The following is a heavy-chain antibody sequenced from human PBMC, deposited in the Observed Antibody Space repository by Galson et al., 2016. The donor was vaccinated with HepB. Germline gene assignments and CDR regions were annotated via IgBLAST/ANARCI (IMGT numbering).Heavy chain of an antibody. D-gene: IGHD1-26*01. CDR3: WRGASN. CDR2: INQDGNAK. Sequence: SLRLSCATSGFTFTRYSMYWVRQAPGKRLECVANINQDGNAKYYVDSAKGRFTISRDNAKNSLYLQMDTLRVEDTAVYYCWRGASNWGQGTLVTVSS. CDR1: GFTFTRYS. J-gene: IGHJ4*02. V-gene: IGHV3-7*04.